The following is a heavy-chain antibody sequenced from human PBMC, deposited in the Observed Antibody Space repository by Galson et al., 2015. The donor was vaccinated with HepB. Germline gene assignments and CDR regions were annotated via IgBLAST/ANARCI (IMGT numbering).Heavy chain of an antibody. CDR3: ARGRYCSSTSCSHFDY. V-gene: IGHV1-69*13. Sequence: SVKVSCKASGGTFSSYAISWVRQAPGQGLEWMGGIIPIFGTANYAQKFQGRVTITADESTSTAYMELSSLRSEDTAVYYCARGRYCSSTSCSHFDYWGQGTLVTVSS. J-gene: IGHJ4*02. CDR2: IIPIFGTA. CDR1: GGTFSSYA. D-gene: IGHD2-2*01.